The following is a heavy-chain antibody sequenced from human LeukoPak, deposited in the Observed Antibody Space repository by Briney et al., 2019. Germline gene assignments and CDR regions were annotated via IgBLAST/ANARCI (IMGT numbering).Heavy chain of an antibody. J-gene: IGHJ6*03. D-gene: IGHD5-12*01. CDR2: IIPIFGTA. V-gene: IGHV1-69*05. CDR3: ARGHREATIPSDYYYYMDV. Sequence: ASVKVSCKASGGTFSSYAISWVRQAPGQGLEWMGGIIPIFGTANYAQKFQGRVTITTDESTSTAYMELSSLRSEDTAVYYCARGHREATIPSDYYYYMDVCGKGTTVTVSS. CDR1: GGTFSSYA.